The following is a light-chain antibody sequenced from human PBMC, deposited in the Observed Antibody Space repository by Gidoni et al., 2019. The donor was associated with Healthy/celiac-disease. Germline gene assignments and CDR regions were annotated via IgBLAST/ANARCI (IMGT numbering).Light chain of an antibody. CDR3: QQYYSTPLT. CDR2: WAS. J-gene: IGKJ4*01. V-gene: IGKV4-1*01. CDR1: QSVLYSSNNKNY. Sequence: DIVMTQSPDSLAVSLGERATINCKSSQSVLYSSNNKNYLAWYQQKPGQPPKLLIYWASTRESGVPDRFSGSGSGTDFTLTISSLQAEDVAVYYCQQYYSTPLTCGGXTKVEIK.